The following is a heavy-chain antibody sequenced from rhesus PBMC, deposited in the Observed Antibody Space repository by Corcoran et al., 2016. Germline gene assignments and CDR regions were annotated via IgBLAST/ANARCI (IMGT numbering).Heavy chain of an antibody. Sequence: QVQLQESGPGLVKPSETLPLPCAVSVASLSRTSWSWLRPAPGKGLEWIGRIYGRGGSTDYNPSLKSRVTISIDTSKNQFSLKLSSGTAADTAVYYCVREGSWSNWGAFDFWGQGLRVTVSS. J-gene: IGHJ3*01. CDR3: VREGSWSNWGAFDF. CDR2: IYGRGGST. CDR1: VASLSRTS. V-gene: IGHV4S2*01. D-gene: IGHD6-13*01.